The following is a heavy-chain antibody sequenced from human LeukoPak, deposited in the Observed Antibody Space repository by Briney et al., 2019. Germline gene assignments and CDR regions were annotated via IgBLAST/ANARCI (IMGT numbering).Heavy chain of an antibody. J-gene: IGHJ4*02. CDR1: GFTFSSYS. CDR2: ISSGSKYI. D-gene: IGHD3-3*01. V-gene: IGHV3-21*01. CDR3: AREHVTIFGVVKDPLGY. Sequence: PGGSLRLSCVASGFTFSSYSMNWVRQAPGKGLEWVSSISSGSKYIYYGDSVKGRFTISRDTAKSSLYLQMNSLRAEDTAVYYCAREHVTIFGVVKDPLGYWGQGTLVTVSS.